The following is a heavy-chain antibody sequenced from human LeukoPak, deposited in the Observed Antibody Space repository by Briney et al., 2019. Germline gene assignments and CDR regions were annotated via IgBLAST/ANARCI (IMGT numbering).Heavy chain of an antibody. V-gene: IGHV3-21*01. CDR1: GFTFSSYS. CDR3: AKLRAHTAMVAYFDY. J-gene: IGHJ4*02. CDR2: ISSSSSYI. D-gene: IGHD5-18*01. Sequence: GGSLRLSCAASGFTFSSYSMNWVRQAPGKGLEWVSSISSSSSYIYYADSVKGRFNISRDNAKNSLYLQMNSLRAEDTAVYYCAKLRAHTAMVAYFDYWGQGTLVTVSS.